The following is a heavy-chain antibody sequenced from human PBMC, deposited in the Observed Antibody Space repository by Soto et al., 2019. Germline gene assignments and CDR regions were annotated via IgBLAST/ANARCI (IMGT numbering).Heavy chain of an antibody. CDR3: ATVRGYYDSSGYLEYFDY. CDR1: GYTFTGYY. Sequence: GASVKVSCKASGYTFTGYYMHWVRQAPGKGLEWMGGFDPEDGETIYAQKFQGRVTMTEDTSTDTAYMELSSLRSEDTALYYCATVRGYYDSSGYLEYFDYWGQGTLVTVSS. J-gene: IGHJ4*02. D-gene: IGHD3-22*01. CDR2: FDPEDGET. V-gene: IGHV1-24*01.